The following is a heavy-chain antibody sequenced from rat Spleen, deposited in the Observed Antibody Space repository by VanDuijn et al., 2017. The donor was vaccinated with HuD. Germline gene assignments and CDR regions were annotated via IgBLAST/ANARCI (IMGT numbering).Heavy chain of an antibody. CDR3: ARHAYRYNSNWFAY. V-gene: IGHV5-7*01. J-gene: IGHJ3*01. CDR1: GFTFSNYY. D-gene: IGHD1-5*01. CDR2: ISYDGSRT. Sequence: EVQLVDSGGGLVQPGRSMKLSCAASGFTFSNYYMAWVRQAPKKGLEWVATISYDGSRTYYRDSVKGRFTISRYNAKSTLYLQMDSLRSEDTATYYCARHAYRYNSNWFAYWGQGTLVTVSS.